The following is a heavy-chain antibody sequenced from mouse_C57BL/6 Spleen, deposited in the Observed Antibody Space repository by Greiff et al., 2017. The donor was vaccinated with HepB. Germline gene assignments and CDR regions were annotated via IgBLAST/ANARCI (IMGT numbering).Heavy chain of an antibody. V-gene: IGHV1-42*01. CDR3: ARRPHYYGSSLDY. Sequence: EVHLVESGPELVKPGASVKISCKASGYSFTGYYMNWVKQSPEESLEWVGEINPSTGGTTYNQKFKAKATLTVDKSSSTAYMQLKSLTSEDSAVYYCARRPHYYGSSLDYWGQGTTLTVSS. D-gene: IGHD1-1*01. CDR1: GYSFTGYY. CDR2: INPSTGGT. J-gene: IGHJ2*01.